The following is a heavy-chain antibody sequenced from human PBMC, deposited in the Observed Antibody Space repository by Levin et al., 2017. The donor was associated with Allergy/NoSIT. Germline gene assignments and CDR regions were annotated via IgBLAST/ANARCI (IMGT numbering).Heavy chain of an antibody. CDR3: ARYYCNGGTCYHFDY. V-gene: IGHV4-59*01. CDR1: GASISGYY. CDR2: IYYSGTT. D-gene: IGHD2-15*01. Sequence: SETLSLTCTVSGASISGYYWSWIRQPPGRGLEWAGYIYYSGTTDCNPSLKSRVTISVDTSKNQFSLKLSSVTAADTAVYYCARYYCNGGTCYHFDYWGQGTLVTVSS. J-gene: IGHJ4*02.